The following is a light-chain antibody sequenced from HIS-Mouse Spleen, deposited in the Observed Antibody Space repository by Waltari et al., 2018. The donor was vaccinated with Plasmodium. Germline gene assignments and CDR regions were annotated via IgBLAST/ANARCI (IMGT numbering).Light chain of an antibody. V-gene: IGLV3-10*01. CDR2: ADS. CDR3: YSTDSSGNHRV. CDR1: ALPKKY. J-gene: IGLJ3*02. Sequence: SYELTQPPSVSVSPGQTARIPCSGDALPKKYAYWYQQKSGQATLLVIYADSKRPSGIPERFSGSSSGTMATLTISGAQVEDEADYYCYSTDSSGNHRVFGGGTKLTVL.